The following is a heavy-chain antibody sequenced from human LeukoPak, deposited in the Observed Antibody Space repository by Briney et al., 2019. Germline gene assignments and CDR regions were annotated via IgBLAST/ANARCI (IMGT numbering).Heavy chain of an antibody. J-gene: IGHJ4*02. D-gene: IGHD2-15*01. V-gene: IGHV1-69*01. CDR1: GDTFSNYD. CDR3: ARDREYCSGGSCYVGDY. Sequence: VASVKVSCKASGDTFSNYDVTWVRQAPGQGLEWMGGIIPIFGTANYAQKFQGRVTITADESTSTAYMELSSLRSEDTAVYYCARDREYCSGGSCYVGDYWGQGTLVTVSS. CDR2: IIPIFGTA.